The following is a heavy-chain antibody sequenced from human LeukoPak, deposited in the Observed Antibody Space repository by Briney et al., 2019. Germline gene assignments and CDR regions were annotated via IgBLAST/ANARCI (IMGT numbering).Heavy chain of an antibody. D-gene: IGHD3-16*01. CDR1: GFNLGSFE. CDR3: ARDPTSSRAMAYFDY. Sequence: GGSLRLSCAASGFNLGSFEMSWVRQAPGKGLEWVSYISGGSGSTIYYADSVKGRFTISRDNALYLQLNSLRAEDTAIYYCARDPTSSRAMAYFDYWGQGTLVAVSS. J-gene: IGHJ4*02. V-gene: IGHV3-48*03. CDR2: ISGGSGSTI.